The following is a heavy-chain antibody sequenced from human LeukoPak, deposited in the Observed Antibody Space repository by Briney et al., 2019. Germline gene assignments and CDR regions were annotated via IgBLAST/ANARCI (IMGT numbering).Heavy chain of an antibody. V-gene: IGHV6-1*01. CDR1: GDSVSSNSAA. CDR2: TYYRSKWYN. J-gene: IGHJ6*02. Sequence: SQTLSLTCAISGDSVSSNSAAWNWIRQSPSRGLEWLGRTYYRSKWYNDYAVSVKSRITINPDTSKNQFSLQLNSVTPEDTAVYYCARLRLVRKSGYDPVYYYYYYGMDVWGQGTPVTVSS. D-gene: IGHD5-12*01. CDR3: ARLRLVRKSGYDPVYYYYYYGMDV.